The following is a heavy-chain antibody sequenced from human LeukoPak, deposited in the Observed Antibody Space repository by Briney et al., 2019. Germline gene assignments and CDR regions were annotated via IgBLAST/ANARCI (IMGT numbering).Heavy chain of an antibody. V-gene: IGHV4-39*07. D-gene: IGHD2-15*01. J-gene: IGHJ5*02. CDR1: GGSISSSSYY. CDR3: ARDAHCTGVSCYSPYNWFDP. Sequence: SETLSLTCTVSGGSISSSSYYWGWIRQPPGRGLEWIGSIYFSGTTYYNPSLQSRVTISVDTAKNQFSLKVTSVTAADTAAYYCARDAHCTGVSCYSPYNWFDPWGQGTLVTVSS. CDR2: IYFSGTT.